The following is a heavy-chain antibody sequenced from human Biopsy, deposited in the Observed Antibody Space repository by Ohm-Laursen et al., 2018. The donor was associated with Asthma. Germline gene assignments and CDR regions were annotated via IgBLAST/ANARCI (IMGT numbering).Heavy chain of an antibody. D-gene: IGHD3-9*01. CDR3: GRDMGGFGSDWFPVEF. CDR2: INWNGGST. V-gene: IGHV3-20*01. J-gene: IGHJ4*02. CDR1: GFTFDDYG. Sequence: GSLRLSCTASGFTFDDYGMSWVRQAPGKGLDWVSGINWNGGSTGYADSVKGRFTISRDNAKNSLYLQMNSLRAEDTALYHCGRDMGGFGSDWFPVEFWGQGTLVTVSS.